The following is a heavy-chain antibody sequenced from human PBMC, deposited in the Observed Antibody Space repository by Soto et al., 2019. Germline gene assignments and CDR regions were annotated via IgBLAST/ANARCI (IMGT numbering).Heavy chain of an antibody. D-gene: IGHD6-19*01. CDR1: GGSLSSSNW. Sequence: PSETLFLTCAVSGGSLSSSNWWSWVRQPPGKGLEWIGEIYHSGSTNYNPSLKSRVTISVDKSKNQFSLKLSSVTAADTAVYYCARVAVAGTRVDYWGQGTLVTVSS. J-gene: IGHJ4*02. V-gene: IGHV4-4*02. CDR2: IYHSGST. CDR3: ARVAVAGTRVDY.